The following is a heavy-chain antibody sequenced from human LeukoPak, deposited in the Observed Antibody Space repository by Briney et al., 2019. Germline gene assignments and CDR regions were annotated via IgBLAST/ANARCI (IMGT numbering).Heavy chain of an antibody. D-gene: IGHD5-18*01. CDR2: INPSGGST. CDR3: ARDLSRYKAFDI. CDR1: GYTFTSYY. Sequence: ASVKVSCKASGYTFTSYYMHWVRQAPGQGLEWMGIINPSGGSTSYAQKFQGRVTMTRDMSTSTVYMELSSLRSEDTAVYYCARDLSRYKAFDIWGQGTMVTVSS. V-gene: IGHV1-46*01. J-gene: IGHJ3*02.